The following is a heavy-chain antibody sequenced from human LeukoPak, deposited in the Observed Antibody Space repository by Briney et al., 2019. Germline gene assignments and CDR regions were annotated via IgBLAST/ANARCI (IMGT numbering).Heavy chain of an antibody. CDR1: GYTFTSYI. CDR3: ARDRAPRITIFGVVPFDY. CDR2: ISAYNGNT. V-gene: IGHV1-18*01. D-gene: IGHD3-3*01. Sequence: GASVKVSCKASGYTFTSYIISWVRQAPGQGLEWMEWISAYNGNTNYAQRLQGRVTMTTDTSTSTAYMELRSLRSDDTAAYYCARDRAPRITIFGVVPFDYWGQGTLVTVSS. J-gene: IGHJ4*02.